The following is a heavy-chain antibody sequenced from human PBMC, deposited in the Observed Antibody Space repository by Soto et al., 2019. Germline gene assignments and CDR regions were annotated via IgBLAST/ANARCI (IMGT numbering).Heavy chain of an antibody. Sequence: ASVKVSCKASGYTFTTYGISWVRQAPGQGLEWMGWISGYNGHTKYAQKFQGRVTMTTDTSTSTVYMDLRSLRSDDTAVYYCAREGEMPYYYYGLDVWGQGTTVTLSS. V-gene: IGHV1-18*01. CDR1: GYTFTTYG. J-gene: IGHJ6*02. CDR3: AREGEMPYYYYGLDV. CDR2: ISGYNGHT. D-gene: IGHD3-16*01.